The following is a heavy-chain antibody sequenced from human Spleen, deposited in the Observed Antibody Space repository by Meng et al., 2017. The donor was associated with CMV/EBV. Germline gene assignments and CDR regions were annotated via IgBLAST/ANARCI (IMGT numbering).Heavy chain of an antibody. CDR1: GFTFSSYS. Sequence: EVQLVESGGXLVKPGGXLRLSCAASGFTFSSYSMNWVRQAPGKGLEWVSSISSSSSYIYYADSVKGRFTISRDNAKNSLYLQMNSLRAEDTAVYYCARAYDYVWGSYRSNIDYGGQGTLVTVSS. CDR3: ARAYDYVWGSYRSNIDY. V-gene: IGHV3-21*01. J-gene: IGHJ4*02. CDR2: ISSSSSYI. D-gene: IGHD3-16*02.